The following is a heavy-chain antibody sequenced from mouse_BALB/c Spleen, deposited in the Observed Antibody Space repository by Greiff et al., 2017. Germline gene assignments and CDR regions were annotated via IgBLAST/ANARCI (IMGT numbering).Heavy chain of an antibody. Sequence: LSISKDNSKSQVFLKMNSLQTDDTAMYYCAKHVSSYAMDYWGQGTSVTVSS. V-gene: IGHV2-6-5*01. CDR3: AKHVSSYAMDY. D-gene: IGHD1-1*01. J-gene: IGHJ4*01.